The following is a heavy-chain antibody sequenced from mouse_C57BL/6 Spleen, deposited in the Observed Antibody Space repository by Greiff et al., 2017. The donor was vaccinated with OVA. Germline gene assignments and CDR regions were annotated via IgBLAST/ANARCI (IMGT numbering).Heavy chain of an antibody. J-gene: IGHJ1*03. Sequence: VKLMESGAELVRPGTSVKVSCKASGYAFTNYLIEWVKQRPGQGLEWIGVINPGSGGTNYNEKFKGQATLTADKSSSTAYMQLSSLTSEDSAVYFCARSDPLYGSSWYFDVWGTGTTVTVSS. CDR2: INPGSGGT. D-gene: IGHD1-1*01. CDR3: ARSDPLYGSSWYFDV. CDR1: GYAFTNYL. V-gene: IGHV1-54*01.